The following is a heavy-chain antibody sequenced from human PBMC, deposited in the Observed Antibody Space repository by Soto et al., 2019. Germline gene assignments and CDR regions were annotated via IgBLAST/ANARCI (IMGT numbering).Heavy chain of an antibody. CDR3: ARDRGYDILTGYWTAMALDI. CDR2: IYYSGST. Sequence: SETLSLTCTVSGGSISSGGYYWSWIRQHPGKGLEWIGYIYYSGSTYYNPSLKSRVTISVDTSKNQFSLKLSSVTAADTAVYYCARDRGYDILTGYWTAMALDIWGQGTMVTVSS. D-gene: IGHD3-9*01. J-gene: IGHJ3*02. CDR1: GGSISSGGYY. V-gene: IGHV4-31*02.